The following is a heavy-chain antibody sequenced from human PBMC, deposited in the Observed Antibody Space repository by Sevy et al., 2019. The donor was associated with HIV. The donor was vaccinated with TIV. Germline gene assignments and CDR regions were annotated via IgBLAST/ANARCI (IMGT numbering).Heavy chain of an antibody. CDR2: TYYRSKWYS. V-gene: IGHV6-1*01. Sequence: QSQTLSLTCAISGHSVSTSSATWNWFRQSPSRGLEWLGRTYYRSKWYSDYEVSVKGRVTINPDTSKNQFSLHLESVTPEDTAVYFCARGDELNSYYYGMDVWGQGTTVTVSS. CDR3: ARGDELNSYYYGMDV. J-gene: IGHJ6*02. CDR1: GHSVSTSSAT. D-gene: IGHD1-7*01.